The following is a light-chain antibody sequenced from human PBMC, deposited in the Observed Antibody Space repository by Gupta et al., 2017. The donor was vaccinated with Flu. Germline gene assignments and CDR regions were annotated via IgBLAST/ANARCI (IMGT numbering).Light chain of an antibody. J-gene: IGKJ4*01. V-gene: IGKV4-1*01. CDR3: QQEYNTPIT. CDR2: WAS. CDR1: QSVLYSSNNKNY. Sequence: DIVMTQSPDSLAVSLGERATIKCKSSQSVLYSSNNKNYLAWYQQQPGQPPKLLIYWASTRESGVPDRFSGSGSGTDFTLTITSLQAEDVAVYYCQQEYNTPITFGGGTKVEVK.